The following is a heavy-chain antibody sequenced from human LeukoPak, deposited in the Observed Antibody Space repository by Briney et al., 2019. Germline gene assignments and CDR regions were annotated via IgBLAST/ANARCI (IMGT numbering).Heavy chain of an antibody. CDR2: IYYSGST. CDR1: GGSISSSRYN. J-gene: IGHJ3*02. Sequence: SETLSLTCTVSGGSISSSRYNWGWVRQPPGKWLEWIGSIYYSGSTYYNPSLKSRVTISVDTSKNQFALKLSSVTAADTAVYYCARQRGPGSYYSPLDAFDIWGQGTMVTVSS. D-gene: IGHD3-10*01. V-gene: IGHV4-39*01. CDR3: ARQRGPGSYYSPLDAFDI.